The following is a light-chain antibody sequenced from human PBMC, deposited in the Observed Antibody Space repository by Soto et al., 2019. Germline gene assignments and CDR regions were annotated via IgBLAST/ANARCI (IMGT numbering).Light chain of an antibody. J-gene: IGKJ4*01. CDR1: QSINRN. Sequence: EIIMTQSPATLSVSPGERATLSCSASQSINRNLAWYQQKPGQAPRLLFYGASSRATGVPDRFSVSGSGTDFTLTISRLEPEDFAVYYCQQCHDWPPLTFGGGTKVDIK. CDR2: GAS. CDR3: QQCHDWPPLT. V-gene: IGKV3D-15*01.